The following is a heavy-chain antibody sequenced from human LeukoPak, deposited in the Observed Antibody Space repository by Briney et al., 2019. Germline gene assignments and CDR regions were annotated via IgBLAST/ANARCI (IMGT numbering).Heavy chain of an antibody. CDR3: AGVPARTVTTGPGYYMDV. V-gene: IGHV1-2*02. CDR2: INPNSGGT. J-gene: IGHJ6*03. CDR1: GYTFTGYY. D-gene: IGHD4-11*01. Sequence: ASVKVSCKASGYTFTGYYMHWVRQAPGQGLEWMGWINPNSGGTNYAQKFQGRVTMTRDTSISTAYMELSRLRSDDTAVYYCAGVPARTVTTGPGYYMDVWGKGTTVTVSS.